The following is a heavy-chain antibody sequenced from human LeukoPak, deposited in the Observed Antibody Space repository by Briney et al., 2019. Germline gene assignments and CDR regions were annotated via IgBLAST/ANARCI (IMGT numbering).Heavy chain of an antibody. J-gene: IGHJ4*02. D-gene: IGHD6-19*01. V-gene: IGHV1-69*13. CDR2: IIPIFGTA. CDR1: GGTFSSYA. Sequence: ASVKVSCKASGGTFSSYAISWVRQAPGQGLEWMGGIIPIFGTANYAQKFQGRVTITADESTSTAYMELSSLRSEDTAVYYCARVKERGIAVAGTAYYFDYWGQGTLVTVSS. CDR3: ARVKERGIAVAGTAYYFDY.